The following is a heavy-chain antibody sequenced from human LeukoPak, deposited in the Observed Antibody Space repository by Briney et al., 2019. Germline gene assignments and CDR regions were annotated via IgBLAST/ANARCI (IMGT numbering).Heavy chain of an antibody. CDR3: ARDKTTYYDFWSGYYETYYFDY. J-gene: IGHJ4*02. D-gene: IGHD3-3*01. CDR2: ISAYNGNT. Sequence: ASVKVSCKASGYTFTSYGISWVRQAPGQGLEWMGWISAYNGNTNYAQKLQGRVTMTTDTSTSTAYMELRSLRSDDTAVYYCARDKTTYYDFWSGYYETYYFDYWGQGTLVTVSS. CDR1: GYTFTSYG. V-gene: IGHV1-18*01.